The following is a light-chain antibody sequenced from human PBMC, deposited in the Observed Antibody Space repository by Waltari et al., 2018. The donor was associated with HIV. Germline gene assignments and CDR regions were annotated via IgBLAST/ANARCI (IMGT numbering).Light chain of an antibody. CDR3: QQYGSSPRT. CDR2: GAS. CDR1: QSVHSNY. Sequence: EIVFTQSPGTLSLSPGDRAPLSCRASQSVHSNYLAWYQQKPGQAPRLLIYGASSRATGIPNRFSGSGSGTDFTLTISSLEPEDSAVYYCQQYGSSPRTFGQGTNVEI. V-gene: IGKV3-20*01. J-gene: IGKJ1*01.